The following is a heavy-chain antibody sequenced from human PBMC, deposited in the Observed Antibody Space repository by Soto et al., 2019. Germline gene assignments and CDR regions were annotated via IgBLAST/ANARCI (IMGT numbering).Heavy chain of an antibody. CDR1: GGTFSSYA. D-gene: IGHD1-26*01. J-gene: IGHJ4*02. CDR2: IIPIFGTA. CDR3: ARGKWELVYYFDY. V-gene: IGHV1-69*06. Sequence: SVKVSCKASGGTFSSYALSWVRQAPGQGLEWMGGIIPIFGTANYAQKFQGRVTITADKSTSTAYMELSSLRSEDTAVYYCARGKWELVYYFDYWGQGTLVTVSS.